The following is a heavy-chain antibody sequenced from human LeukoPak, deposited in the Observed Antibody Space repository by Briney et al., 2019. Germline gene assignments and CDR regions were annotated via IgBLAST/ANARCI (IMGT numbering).Heavy chain of an antibody. V-gene: IGHV1-46*01. D-gene: IGHD3-22*01. CDR3: ARDPAYDSSGYPFDY. Sequence: GASVKVSCKASGGTFSSYAIGWVRQAPGQGLEWMGIINPSGGSTSYAQKFQGRVTMTRDKSTSIVYMELSSLRSEDKAVYYCARDPAYDSSGYPFDYWGQGTLVTVSS. CDR1: GGTFSSYA. J-gene: IGHJ4*02. CDR2: INPSGGST.